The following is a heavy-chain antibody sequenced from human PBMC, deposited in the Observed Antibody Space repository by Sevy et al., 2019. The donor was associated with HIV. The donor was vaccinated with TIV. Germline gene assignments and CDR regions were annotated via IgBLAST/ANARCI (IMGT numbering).Heavy chain of an antibody. D-gene: IGHD3-10*01. CDR3: ARGFDTPRGFDP. CDR2: IYRSGST. CDR1: GGSISSSNW. Sequence: LSLTCGVSGGSISSSNWWHWVRQPPGKGLEWIGEIYRSGSTNYNPSLKSRVTISVDNSKNQFSLQLNSVTAADTAVYYCARGFDTPRGFDPWGQGTLVTVSS. V-gene: IGHV4-4*02. J-gene: IGHJ5*02.